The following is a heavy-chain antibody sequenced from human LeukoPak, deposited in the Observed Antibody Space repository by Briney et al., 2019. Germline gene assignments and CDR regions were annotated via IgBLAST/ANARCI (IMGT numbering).Heavy chain of an antibody. CDR1: GDTFTSYD. Sequence: EASVKVYCKASGDTFTSYDINWVRQATGQGLEWMGWMNPNSGNTGYAQKFQGRVTMTRNTSISTAYMELSSLRSEDTAVYYCARGRHGELFRVYYYYMDVWGKGTTVTVS. D-gene: IGHD3-10*01. V-gene: IGHV1-8*01. CDR3: ARGRHGELFRVYYYYMDV. CDR2: MNPNSGNT. J-gene: IGHJ6*03.